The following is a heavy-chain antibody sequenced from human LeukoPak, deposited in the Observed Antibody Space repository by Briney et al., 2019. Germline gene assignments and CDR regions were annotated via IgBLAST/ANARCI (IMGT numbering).Heavy chain of an antibody. Sequence: SETLSLTCTVSGGSISSYYWSWIRQPPGKGLEWIGYIYYSGSTNYNPSLKSRVTISVDTSKNQFSLKLSSVTAADTAVYYCARDRGYCSGGSCHIFDYWGQGTLVTVSS. CDR1: GGSISSYY. V-gene: IGHV4-59*01. D-gene: IGHD2-15*01. CDR2: IYYSGST. J-gene: IGHJ4*02. CDR3: ARDRGYCSGGSCHIFDY.